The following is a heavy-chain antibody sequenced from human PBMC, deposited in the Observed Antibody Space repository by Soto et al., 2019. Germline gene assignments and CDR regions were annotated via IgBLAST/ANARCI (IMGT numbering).Heavy chain of an antibody. CDR3: ARDTIAQEAIEAACTPFDY. CDR1: GYTFTSYY. V-gene: IGHV1-46*01. J-gene: IGHJ4*01. Sequence: ASVKVSCKASGYTFTSYYMHWVRQAPGQGLEWMGIINPSGGSTSYAQKFQGRVTMTRDTSTSTVYMELSSLRSEDTAVYYCARDTIAQEAIEAACTPFDYWGQGTLVTVSS. D-gene: IGHD6-13*01. CDR2: INPSGGST.